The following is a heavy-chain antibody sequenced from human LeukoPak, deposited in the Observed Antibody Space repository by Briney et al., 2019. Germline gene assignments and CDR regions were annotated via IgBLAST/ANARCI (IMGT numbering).Heavy chain of an antibody. J-gene: IGHJ5*02. V-gene: IGHV1-69*05. D-gene: IGHD3-22*01. Sequence: SVKVSCKASGGTFSSYAISWVRQAPGQGLEWMGGIIPIFGTANYAQKFQGRVTITTDESTSTAYMELSSLRSEDTAVYYCASGYYPQKLKGGWLDPWGQGTLVTVSS. CDR1: GGTFSSYA. CDR2: IIPIFGTA. CDR3: ASGYYPQKLKGGWLDP.